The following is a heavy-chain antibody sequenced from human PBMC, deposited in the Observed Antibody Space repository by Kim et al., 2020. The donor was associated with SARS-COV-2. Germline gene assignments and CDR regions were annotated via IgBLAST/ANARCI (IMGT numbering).Heavy chain of an antibody. CDR1: GFTFSSYS. Sequence: GGSLRLSCAASGFTFSSYSMNWVRQAPGKGLEWVSSISSSSSYIYYADSVKGRFTISRDNAKNSLYLQMNSLRAEDTAVYYCARDNYDFWSGYYTGRYYFDYWGQGTLVTVSS. CDR2: ISSSSSYI. V-gene: IGHV3-21*01. J-gene: IGHJ4*02. D-gene: IGHD3-3*01. CDR3: ARDNYDFWSGYYTGRYYFDY.